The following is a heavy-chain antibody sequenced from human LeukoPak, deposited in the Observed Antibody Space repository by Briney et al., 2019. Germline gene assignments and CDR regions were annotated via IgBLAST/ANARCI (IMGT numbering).Heavy chain of an antibody. Sequence: SETLSLTCTVSGGSIRSSTYYWGWIRQPPGKGLEWIGSIYYSGTTYYNPSLKSRANISVDTSKNEIYLKLSSVAAADTAVYYCARLRPYYYYMDVWGKGTTVTVSS. CDR1: GGSIRSSTYY. CDR2: IYYSGTT. J-gene: IGHJ6*03. V-gene: IGHV4-39*01. CDR3: ARLRPYYYYMDV.